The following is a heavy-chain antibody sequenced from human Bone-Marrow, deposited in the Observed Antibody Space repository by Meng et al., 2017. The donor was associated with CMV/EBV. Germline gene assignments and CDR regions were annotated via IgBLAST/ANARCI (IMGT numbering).Heavy chain of an antibody. V-gene: IGHV3-74*01. CDR2: HYNDVSSI. Sequence: GGSLRLSCAASGFTVTTYTMHWVRQAPGKGLEWVSRHYNDVSSISYADSVKGRLTISRDNAKKTLYLQMNSLRADGTAVYYCARGLSYMAFDMWGQGTMVTVSS. CDR1: GFTVTTYT. J-gene: IGHJ3*02. D-gene: IGHD1-14*01. CDR3: ARGLSYMAFDM.